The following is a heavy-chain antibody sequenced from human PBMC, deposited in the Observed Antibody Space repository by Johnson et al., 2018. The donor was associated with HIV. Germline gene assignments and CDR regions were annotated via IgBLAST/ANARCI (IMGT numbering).Heavy chain of an antibody. D-gene: IGHD6-19*01. V-gene: IGHV3-49*04. CDR3: TRLYSSGWYGSAFDI. Sequence: VQLVESGGGLVQPGRSLRLSCTASGFTFGDYAMSWVRQAPGKGLEWVGFIRSQAYGGTTAYAASVKGRFIISRDDSKSIAYLQMNSLKTEDTAVYYCTRLYSSGWYGSAFDIWGQGTMVTVSS. CDR1: GFTFGDYA. CDR2: IRSQAYGGTT. J-gene: IGHJ3*02.